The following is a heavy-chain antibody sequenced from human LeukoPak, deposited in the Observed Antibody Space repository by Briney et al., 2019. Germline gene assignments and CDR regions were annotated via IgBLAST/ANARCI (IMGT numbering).Heavy chain of an antibody. J-gene: IGHJ4*02. CDR1: GGSLGGYS. Sequence: PSETLSLTCAVYGGSLGGYSWSWIRQPPGKGLEWIGEINHSGSTNYNPSLKSRVTISVDTSKNQFSLKLSSVTAADTAVYYCASYGQLAPGGVDYWGQGTLVTVSS. V-gene: IGHV4-34*01. CDR2: INHSGST. D-gene: IGHD6-13*01. CDR3: ASYGQLAPGGVDY.